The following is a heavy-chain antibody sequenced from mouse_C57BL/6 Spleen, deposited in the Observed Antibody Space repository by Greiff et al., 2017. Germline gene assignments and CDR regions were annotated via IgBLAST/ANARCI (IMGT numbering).Heavy chain of an antibody. Sequence: VQLKESGGGLVKPGGSLKLSCAASGFTFSSYAMSWVRQTPEKRLEWVATISDGGSYTYYPDNVKGRFTISRDNAKNNLYLQVSHLKSEDTAMYYCARDQGSHWDGAWFAYWGQGTLVTVSA. J-gene: IGHJ3*01. D-gene: IGHD4-1*01. CDR2: ISDGGSYT. V-gene: IGHV5-4*01. CDR3: ARDQGSHWDGAWFAY. CDR1: GFTFSSYA.